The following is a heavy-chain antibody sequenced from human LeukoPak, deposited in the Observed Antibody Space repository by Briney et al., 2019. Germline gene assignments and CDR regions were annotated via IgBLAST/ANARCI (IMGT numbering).Heavy chain of an antibody. CDR1: GFTFSSYS. Sequence: GGSLRLSCAASGFTFSSYSMNWVRQAPGKGLEWVSSISSSSSYIYYADSVKGRFTISRDNAKNSLYLQMNSLRAEDTAVYYCASDCSGGSCYSGPYNWFDPWGQGTLVTVSS. CDR3: ASDCSGGSCYSGPYNWFDP. D-gene: IGHD2-15*01. V-gene: IGHV3-21*01. CDR2: ISSSSSYI. J-gene: IGHJ5*02.